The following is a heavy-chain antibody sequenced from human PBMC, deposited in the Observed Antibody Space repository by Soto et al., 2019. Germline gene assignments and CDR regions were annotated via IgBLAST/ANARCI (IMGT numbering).Heavy chain of an antibody. V-gene: IGHV1-69*02. CDR2: IIPILGIA. CDR3: ARRGSENVPHWFDP. D-gene: IGHD3-10*01. CDR1: GGTFSSYT. Sequence: QVQLVQSGAEVKKPGSSVKVSCKASGGTFSSYTISWVRQAPGQGREGMGGIIPILGIANYAQKFQGRVTITADKSTSRAYMELSTLRSEDTAVYYCARRGSENVPHWFDPWGQGTMVTVS. J-gene: IGHJ5*02.